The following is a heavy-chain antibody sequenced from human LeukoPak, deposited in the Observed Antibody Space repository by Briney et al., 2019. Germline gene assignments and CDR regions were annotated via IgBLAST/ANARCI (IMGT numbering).Heavy chain of an antibody. CDR3: ASDQWSYCFDY. D-gene: IGHD1-26*01. J-gene: IGHJ4*02. CDR2: IWYDGSNK. V-gene: IGHV3-33*01. CDR1: GFTFSRYG. Sequence: QPGRSLRLSCAASGFTFSRYGMHWVRQAPGKGLEWVAVIWYDGSNKYYADSVKGRFTISRDNSKNTLYLQMNSLRTEDTAVYYCASDQWSYCFDYWGQGTLVTVSS.